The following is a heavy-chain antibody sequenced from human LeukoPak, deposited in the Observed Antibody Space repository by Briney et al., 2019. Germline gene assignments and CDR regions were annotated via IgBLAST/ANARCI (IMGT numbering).Heavy chain of an antibody. CDR2: ISYDGSNK. J-gene: IGHJ4*02. CDR1: GFTFSSYA. Sequence: PEGSLRLSCAASGFTFSSYAMHWVRQAPGKGLEWVAVISYDGSNKYYADSVKGRFTISRDNSKNTLYLQMNSLRAEDTAVYYCARDRKGYGSGSYYINWGQGTLVTVSS. V-gene: IGHV3-30-3*01. D-gene: IGHD3-10*01. CDR3: ARDRKGYGSGSYYIN.